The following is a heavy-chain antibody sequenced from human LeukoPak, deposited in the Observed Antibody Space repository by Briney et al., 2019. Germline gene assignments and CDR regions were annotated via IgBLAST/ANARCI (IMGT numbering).Heavy chain of an antibody. CDR2: ISGSGGST. CDR1: GLSGSSDA. Sequence: QAGGSLRVSCAESGLSGSSDALGWGRQAPGKGLEWVSAISGSGGSTYYADSVKGRFTISRDNSKNTLYLQMNSLRAEDTAVYYCAKRQGDYSNNNWFDPWGQGTLVTVPS. V-gene: IGHV3-23*01. D-gene: IGHD4-11*01. CDR3: AKRQGDYSNNNWFDP. J-gene: IGHJ5*02.